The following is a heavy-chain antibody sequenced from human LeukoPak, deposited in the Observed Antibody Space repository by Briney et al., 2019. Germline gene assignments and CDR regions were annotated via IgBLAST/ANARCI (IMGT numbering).Heavy chain of an antibody. CDR2: IRSVHYGGTT. D-gene: IGHD1-7*01. Sequence: PGGSLRLSCTTSGFTFVDSAMSWVRRAPGKGLEWLGFIRSVHYGGTTEYVASVRGRFTISRDDSQSIAYLQMDSLKAEDTAVYYCTREVGTRSPHRGQGTPVTVYS. V-gene: IGHV3-49*04. CDR3: TREVGTRSPH. J-gene: IGHJ4*02. CDR1: GFTFVDSA.